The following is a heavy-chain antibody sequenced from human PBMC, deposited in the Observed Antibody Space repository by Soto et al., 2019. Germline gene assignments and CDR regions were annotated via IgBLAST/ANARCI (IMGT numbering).Heavy chain of an antibody. Sequence: QVQLVQSGAEVKKPGSSVKVSCKASGGTFSSYAISWVRQAPGXGLXXXXGIIPIFGTANYAQKFQGRVTITADESTSXAYMELSSLRXXDXAVXXCARGNPAYCGGDCLGSDYWGQGTLVTVSS. CDR2: IIPIFGTA. V-gene: IGHV1-69*12. CDR3: ARGNPAYCGGDCLGSDY. J-gene: IGHJ4*02. CDR1: GGTFSSYA. D-gene: IGHD2-21*02.